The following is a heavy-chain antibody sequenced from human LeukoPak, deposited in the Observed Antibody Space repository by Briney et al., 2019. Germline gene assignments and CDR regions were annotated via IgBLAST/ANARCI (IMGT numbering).Heavy chain of an antibody. J-gene: IGHJ6*03. CDR1: GFTVSSNY. CDR3: ARTLRGGSWLKGAYYYYCYYMDV. V-gene: IGHV3-66*02. D-gene: IGHD6-13*01. CDR2: IYSGGDT. Sequence: GGSLRLSCAASGFTVSSNYMSWVRQAPGKGLEWVSVIYSGGDTYYADSVKGRFTISRDNSKNTLYLHMNSLRAEDTAVYYCARTLRGGSWLKGAYYYYCYYMDVWGKGTTVTVSS.